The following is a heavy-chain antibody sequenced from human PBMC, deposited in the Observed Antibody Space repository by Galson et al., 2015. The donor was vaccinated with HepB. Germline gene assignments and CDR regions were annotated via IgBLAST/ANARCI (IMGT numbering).Heavy chain of an antibody. V-gene: IGHV4-31*03. CDR1: GGSISSGGYY. CDR3: ARVDIVVVPGVIRDYYYYMDV. Sequence: TLSLTCTVSGGSISSGGYYWSWIRQHPGKGLGWIGYIYYSGSTYYNPSLKSRVTISANTSKNQFSLKLSSVTAADTAVYYCARVDIVVVPGVIRDYYYYMDVWGKGTTVTVSS. CDR2: IYYSGST. J-gene: IGHJ6*03. D-gene: IGHD2-2*01.